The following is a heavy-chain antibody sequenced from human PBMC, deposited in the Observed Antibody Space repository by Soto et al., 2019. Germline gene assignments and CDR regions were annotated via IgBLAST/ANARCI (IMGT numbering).Heavy chain of an antibody. CDR1: GGSFSGYY. V-gene: IGHV4-34*01. CDR2: INHSGST. Sequence: QVQLQQWGAGLLKTSETLSLTCAVYGGSFSGYYWSWIRQPPRKGLEWIGEINHSGSTNDNPSLKSRVTISVDTSKNQFSLKLNSVTAADTAVYYFARGSRRGIDYWGQGTLVTVSS. D-gene: IGHD3-16*01. CDR3: ARGSRRGIDY. J-gene: IGHJ4*02.